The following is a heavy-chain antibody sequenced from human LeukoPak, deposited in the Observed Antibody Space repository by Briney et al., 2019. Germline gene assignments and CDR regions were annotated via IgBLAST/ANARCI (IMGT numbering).Heavy chain of an antibody. Sequence: ASVKVSCKASGYTFTGYYMHWVRQAPGQGLEWMGWINPNSDGTNYAQKFQGRVTMTRDTSISTAYMELSRLRSDDTAVYYCARAGMSTEQWLVPLFYMDVWGKGTTVTVSS. V-gene: IGHV1-2*02. CDR2: INPNSDGT. CDR1: GYTFTGYY. J-gene: IGHJ6*03. D-gene: IGHD6-19*01. CDR3: ARAGMSTEQWLVPLFYMDV.